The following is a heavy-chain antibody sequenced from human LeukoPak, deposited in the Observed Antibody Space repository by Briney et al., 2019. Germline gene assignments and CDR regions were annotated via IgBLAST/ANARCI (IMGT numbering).Heavy chain of an antibody. CDR1: GGSISSYH. Sequence: SETLSLTCIVSGGSISSYHWSWIRQPPGKGLEWIGYIYYSGSTNYNPSLKSRVTISVDTSKNQFSLKLSSVTAADTAVYYCARMSGSIWSGSQDAFDIWGQGTMVTVSS. CDR3: ARMSGSIWSGSQDAFDI. V-gene: IGHV4-59*01. D-gene: IGHD3-3*01. J-gene: IGHJ3*02. CDR2: IYYSGST.